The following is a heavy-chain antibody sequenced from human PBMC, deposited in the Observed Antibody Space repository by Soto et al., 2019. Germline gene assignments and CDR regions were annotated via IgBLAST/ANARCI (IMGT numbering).Heavy chain of an antibody. CDR1: GGSISSYY. J-gene: IGHJ4*02. V-gene: IGHV4-30-4*01. CDR3: ARVPYGGFDY. D-gene: IGHD1-26*01. CDR2: IYYSGST. Sequence: PSETLSLTCTVSGGSISSYYWSWIRQPPGKGLEWIGYIYYSGSTYYNPSLKSRVTISVDTSKNQFSLKLSSVTAADTAVYYCARVPYGGFDYWGQGTLVTVSS.